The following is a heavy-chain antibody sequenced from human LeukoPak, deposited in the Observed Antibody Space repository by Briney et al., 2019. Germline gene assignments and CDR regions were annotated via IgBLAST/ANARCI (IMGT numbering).Heavy chain of an antibody. CDR3: ETALGGIVVVPAADRANDY. J-gene: IGHJ4*02. Sequence: GGSLRLSCAASGFTFSSYSMNWVRQAPGKGLEWVSYISSSSSTIYYADSVKGRFTISRDNAKNSLYLQMNSLRDEDTAVYYCETALGGIVVVPAADRANDYWGQGTLVTVSS. CDR1: GFTFSSYS. CDR2: ISSSSSTI. D-gene: IGHD2-2*01. V-gene: IGHV3-48*02.